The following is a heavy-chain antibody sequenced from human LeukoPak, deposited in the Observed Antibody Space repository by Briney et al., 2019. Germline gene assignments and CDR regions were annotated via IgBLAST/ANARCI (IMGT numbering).Heavy chain of an antibody. CDR3: ARDLVNGSGSYYLDY. D-gene: IGHD3-10*01. Sequence: GGSLRLSCAASGFTVSSNYMSWVRQAPGKGLEWVSVIYSGGSTYYADSVKGRFTISRDNSKNTLYLQMNSLRAEDTAVYYCARDLVNGSGSYYLDYWGQGTLVTVSS. CDR2: IYSGGST. J-gene: IGHJ4*02. CDR1: GFTVSSNY. V-gene: IGHV3-53*01.